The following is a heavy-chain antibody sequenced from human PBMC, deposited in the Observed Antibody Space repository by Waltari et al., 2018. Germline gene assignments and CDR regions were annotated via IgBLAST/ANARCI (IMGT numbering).Heavy chain of an antibody. V-gene: IGHV3-23*01. CDR3: ARHLYSIDYLELDN. CDR1: GFPFINYA. J-gene: IGHJ4*02. CDR2: IRDKGVGT. Sequence: EGHLLESGGGLVQPGGSLRLSCVASGFPFINYAMSWVRQAPGKGLEWVAGIRDKGVGTKYADSVKGRFTVSRDNDKNTLYLQLNSLRAEDTAVYYCARHLYSIDYLELDNWGQGTLVTVSS. D-gene: IGHD3-22*01.